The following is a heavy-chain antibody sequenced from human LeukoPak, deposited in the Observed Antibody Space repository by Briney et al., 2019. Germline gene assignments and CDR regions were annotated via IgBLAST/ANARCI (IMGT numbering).Heavy chain of an antibody. D-gene: IGHD6-6*01. J-gene: IGHJ4*02. CDR1: GYTFTSYG. CDR3: ARVVTYSSSSGFFDY. V-gene: IGHV1-18*01. CDR2: ISAYNGNT. Sequence: ASVKVSCKASGYTFTSYGISWVEQAPGQGVEGMGWISAYNGNTNYAQKLQGRVTMTTDTSTSTAYMELRSLRSDDTAVYYCARVVTYSSSSGFFDYWGQGTLVTVSS.